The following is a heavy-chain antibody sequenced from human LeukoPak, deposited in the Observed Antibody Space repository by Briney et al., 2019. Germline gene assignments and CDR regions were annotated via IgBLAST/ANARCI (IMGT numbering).Heavy chain of an antibody. J-gene: IGHJ4*02. CDR2: INPNSGGT. V-gene: IGHV1-2*02. D-gene: IGHD3-9*01. Sequence: ASVKVSCKASGYTFTGYYMHWVRQAPGQRLEWMGWINPNSGGTNYAQKFQGRVTMTRDTSSSTASMELSRLRSDDTAVYYCARAPERRYFDWLSYWGQGTLVTVSS. CDR1: GYTFTGYY. CDR3: ARAPERRYFDWLSY.